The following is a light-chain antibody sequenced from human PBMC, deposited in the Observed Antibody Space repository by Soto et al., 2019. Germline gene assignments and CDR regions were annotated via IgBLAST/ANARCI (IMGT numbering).Light chain of an antibody. V-gene: IGKV3-15*01. CDR1: QSVSSTY. Sequence: EVVMTQSPDTLSVSPVERATLSCRASQSVSSTYLAWYQQKPGQAPRLLIYGASTRATGIPARFSGSGSGTEFTLTISSLQSEDFAVYYCQQYNNWPPITFGQGTRLEIK. J-gene: IGKJ5*01. CDR3: QQYNNWPPIT. CDR2: GAS.